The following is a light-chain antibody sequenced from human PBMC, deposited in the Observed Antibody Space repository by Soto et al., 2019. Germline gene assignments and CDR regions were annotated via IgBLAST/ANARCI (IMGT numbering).Light chain of an antibody. J-gene: IGLJ2*01. CDR1: SSDVGNYNL. CDR2: EGT. V-gene: IGLV2-23*01. Sequence: QSALTQPASVSGSPGQSITISCTGTSSDVGNYNLVSWYQHHPDKAPKLVIFEGTKRPSGVSDRFSGSKSGNTASLTISGLQAEDEADYFCSSYAGTTTFVVFGGGTKLTVL. CDR3: SSYAGTTTFVV.